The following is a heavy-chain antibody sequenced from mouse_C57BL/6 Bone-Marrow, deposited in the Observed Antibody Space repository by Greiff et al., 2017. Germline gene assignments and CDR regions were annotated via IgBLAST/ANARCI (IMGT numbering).Heavy chain of an antibody. V-gene: IGHV1-72*01. Sequence: VQLQQPGAELVKPGASVKLSCKASGYTFTSYWMHWVKQRPGRGLEWIGRIDTNSGGTKYNEKFKCKATLTVDKPSSTAYMQLSSLTSEDSAVYYCANWGFAYWGQGTLVTVSA. CDR2: IDTNSGGT. D-gene: IGHD4-1*01. J-gene: IGHJ3*01. CDR3: ANWGFAY. CDR1: GYTFTSYW.